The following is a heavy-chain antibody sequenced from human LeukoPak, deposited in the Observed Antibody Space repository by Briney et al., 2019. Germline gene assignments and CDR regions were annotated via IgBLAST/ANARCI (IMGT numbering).Heavy chain of an antibody. CDR1: GFTFSSYA. CDR3: AKDRGGSFWFDP. CDR2: ISGSGGST. Sequence: GGSLRLSCAASGFTFSSYAMSWVRQAPGKGLEWVSAISGSGGSTYYADSVKGRFTIPRDNSKNTLYLQMNSLRAEDTAVYYCAKDRGGSFWFDPWGQGTLVTVSS. J-gene: IGHJ5*02. V-gene: IGHV3-23*01. D-gene: IGHD1-26*01.